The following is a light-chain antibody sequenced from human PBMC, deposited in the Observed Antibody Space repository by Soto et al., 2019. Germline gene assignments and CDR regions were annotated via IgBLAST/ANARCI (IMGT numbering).Light chain of an antibody. CDR2: WAS. Sequence: DIVMTQSPDSLAVSLGERATINCKSSQSVLSSSNNKYFLAWYQQKPGQPPRLLIYWASTRESGVPDRFSGSGSGTDFTLTISSLQAEDVAVYYCQHYFSTPYNFAQGTKLEIK. V-gene: IGKV4-1*01. CDR1: QSVLSSSNNKYF. CDR3: QHYFSTPYN. J-gene: IGKJ2*01.